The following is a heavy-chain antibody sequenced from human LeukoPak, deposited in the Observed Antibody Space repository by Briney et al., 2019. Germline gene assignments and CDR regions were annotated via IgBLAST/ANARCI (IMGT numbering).Heavy chain of an antibody. CDR1: GFTFSNYA. J-gene: IGHJ6*03. D-gene: IGHD3-10*01. Sequence: GGSLRLSCAASGFTFSNYAIHWVRQAPGKGLEWVSSISSSSSYIYYADSVKGRFTISRDNAKNSLYLQMNSLRAEDTAVYYCAREMYYYGSGNYYYYMDVWGKGTTVTVSS. CDR2: ISSSSSYI. V-gene: IGHV3-21*01. CDR3: AREMYYYGSGNYYYYMDV.